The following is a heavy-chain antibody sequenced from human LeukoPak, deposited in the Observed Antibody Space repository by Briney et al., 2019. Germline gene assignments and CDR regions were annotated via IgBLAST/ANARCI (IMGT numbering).Heavy chain of an antibody. D-gene: IGHD3-10*01. Sequence: GESLKISCQGSGSSFTSYWIGWVRQMPGKGLEWMGIIYPGDSDTRYSPSFQGQVTISADKSISTAYLQWSSLKTSDTAMYYCARHAITLFDYWGQGTLVTASS. CDR3: ARHAITLFDY. CDR2: IYPGDSDT. J-gene: IGHJ4*02. CDR1: GSSFTSYW. V-gene: IGHV5-51*01.